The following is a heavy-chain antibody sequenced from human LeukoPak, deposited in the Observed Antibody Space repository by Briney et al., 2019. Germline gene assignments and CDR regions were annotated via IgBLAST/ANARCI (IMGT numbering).Heavy chain of an antibody. V-gene: IGHV3-21*01. CDR2: ISSSSSYI. Sequence: PGGSLRLSCAASGFTFSSYGMSWVRQAPGKGLEWVSSISSSSSYIYYADSVKGRFTIPRDNAKNTLYLQMNSLRAEDTAVYYCARAQDILTATHDYWGQGTLVTVSS. D-gene: IGHD3-9*01. J-gene: IGHJ4*02. CDR1: GFTFSSYG. CDR3: ARAQDILTATHDY.